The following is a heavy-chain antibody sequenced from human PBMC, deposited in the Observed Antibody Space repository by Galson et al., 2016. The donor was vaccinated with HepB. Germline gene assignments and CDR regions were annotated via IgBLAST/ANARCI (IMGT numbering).Heavy chain of an antibody. CDR2: VSPESFET. CDR1: GYTITNNW. Sequence: QSGAEVKKPGESLKISCKGSGYTITNNWIGWVRQLPGKGLEWMGIVSPESFETRYNPSFQGQVIFSVDRSISTAHLQWSSLKASDTATYYCARLRDGSWGEGFDFWGQGTLVTVSS. V-gene: IGHV5-51*01. D-gene: IGHD1-26*01. J-gene: IGHJ4*02. CDR3: ARLRDGSWGEGFDF.